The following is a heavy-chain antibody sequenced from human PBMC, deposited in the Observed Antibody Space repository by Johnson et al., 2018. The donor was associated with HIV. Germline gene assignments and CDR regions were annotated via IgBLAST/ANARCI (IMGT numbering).Heavy chain of an antibody. D-gene: IGHD1-26*01. CDR3: ASDGGVLLGVAAFDV. V-gene: IGHV3-30*19. Sequence: QVQLVESGGGVVQPGRSLRLSCAASGFTFSSYGMHWVRQAPGKGLEWVAVISYDGSNNYYADSVKGRFTISRDNSKNTLYLQMNSLRAEDTAVYYCASDGGVLLGVAAFDVWGEGTLVTVSA. CDR1: GFTFSSYG. CDR2: ISYDGSNN. J-gene: IGHJ3*01.